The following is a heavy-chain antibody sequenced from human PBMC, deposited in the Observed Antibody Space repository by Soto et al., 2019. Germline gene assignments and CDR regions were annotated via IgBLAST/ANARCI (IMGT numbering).Heavy chain of an antibody. CDR3: AKGQELERAFDI. J-gene: IGHJ3*02. D-gene: IGHD1-1*01. CDR1: GFTFSRYA. Sequence: EVQLLESGGGLVQPGGSLRLSCAASGFTFSRYAMSWVRQAPGKGLEWVSAISGSGGSTYYADSVKGRFTISRDNSKNTLYLQMNSLRAEDTAVYYCAKGQELERAFDIWGQGTMVTVSS. V-gene: IGHV3-23*01. CDR2: ISGSGGST.